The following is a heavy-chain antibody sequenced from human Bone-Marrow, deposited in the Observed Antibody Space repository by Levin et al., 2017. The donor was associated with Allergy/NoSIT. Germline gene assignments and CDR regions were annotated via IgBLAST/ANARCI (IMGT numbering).Heavy chain of an antibody. CDR2: INHSGST. D-gene: IGHD2-15*01. CDR3: AGGRLYPLRGVLGFCSGGSCYSYNWFVP. Sequence: SETLSLTCAVYGGSFSGYYWSWIRQPPGKGLEWIGEINHSGSTNYNPSLKSRETISVDTSKNQFSLKLSTVTDADTAVYYCAGGRLYPLRGVLGFCSGGSCYSYNWFVPWGQGTLVTVSS. V-gene: IGHV4-34*01. CDR1: GGSFSGYY. J-gene: IGHJ5*02.